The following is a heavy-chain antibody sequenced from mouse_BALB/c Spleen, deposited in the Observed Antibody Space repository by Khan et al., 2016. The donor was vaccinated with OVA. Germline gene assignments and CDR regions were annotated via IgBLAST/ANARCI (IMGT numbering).Heavy chain of an antibody. CDR2: ISYSGSP. Sequence: EVKLLESGPGLVKPSQSLSLTCTVTGYSITSGYGWNWIRQFPGNKLEWMGYISYSGSPNYNPSLKRRISITRDTSKNQFFLQLNSVTTEDTATYYCARTARIKYWGQGTTLTVSS. J-gene: IGHJ2*01. CDR1: GYSITSGYG. CDR3: ARTARIKY. D-gene: IGHD1-2*01. V-gene: IGHV3-2*02.